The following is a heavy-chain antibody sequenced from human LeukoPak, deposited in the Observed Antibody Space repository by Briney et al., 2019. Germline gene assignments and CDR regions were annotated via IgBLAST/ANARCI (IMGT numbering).Heavy chain of an antibody. CDR1: GFSFSTYA. CDR3: AKEAVAAAGPFDY. J-gene: IGHJ4*02. Sequence: GGSLRLSCTASGFSFSTYALSWVRQAPGKGLEWVSSISGSGGSIYYADSVKGRFTISRDNSKSTLYLQMNSLRAEDTAIYYCAKEAVAAAGPFDYWGQGTLVTVSS. CDR2: ISGSGGSI. V-gene: IGHV3-23*01. D-gene: IGHD6-13*01.